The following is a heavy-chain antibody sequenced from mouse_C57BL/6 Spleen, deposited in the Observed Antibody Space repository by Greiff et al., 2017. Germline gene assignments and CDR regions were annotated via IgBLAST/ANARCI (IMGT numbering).Heavy chain of an antibody. CDR2: IDPENGDT. D-gene: IGHD1-1*01. J-gene: IGHJ3*01. V-gene: IGHV14-4*01. Sequence: VQLQQSGAELVRPGASVKLSCTASGFNIKDDYMHWVKQRPERGLEWIGWIDPENGDTEYASKFQGKATITADTSSNTAYLQLSSLTSEDTAVYYCTRGYYGSSSSAWFAYWGQGTLVTVSA. CDR3: TRGYYGSSSSAWFAY. CDR1: GFNIKDDY.